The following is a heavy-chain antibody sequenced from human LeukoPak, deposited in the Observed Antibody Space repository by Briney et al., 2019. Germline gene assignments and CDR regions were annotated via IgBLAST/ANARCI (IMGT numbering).Heavy chain of an antibody. Sequence: GGSLRLSCAASGFTFSSYEMNWVRQAPGKGLDWVSYISSSGSTIYYADSVKGRFTITRDNSKNTLYLQMNSLRLEDMALYYCAKPSGSGVDYWGRGTRVTVSS. CDR2: ISSSGSTI. V-gene: IGHV3-48*03. J-gene: IGHJ4*02. CDR1: GFTFSSYE. D-gene: IGHD1-26*01. CDR3: AKPSGSGVDY.